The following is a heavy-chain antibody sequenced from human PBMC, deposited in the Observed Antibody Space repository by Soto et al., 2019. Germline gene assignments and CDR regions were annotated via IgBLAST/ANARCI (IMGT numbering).Heavy chain of an antibody. CDR1: GLTFRNYC. CDR2: INQGGSES. J-gene: IGHJ4*02. D-gene: IGHD2-2*01. Sequence: EVQLVESGGGLVQPGWCLTLSCVVSGLTFRNYCMSWVRQAPGKGLEWVANINQGGSESYYVDSVKGRFTISRDNARNSLYRQVTIRTPEDSAVHYCVLPASDCSSPCGANWGQGTLVTVSS. V-gene: IGHV3-7*01. CDR3: VLPASDCSSPCGAN.